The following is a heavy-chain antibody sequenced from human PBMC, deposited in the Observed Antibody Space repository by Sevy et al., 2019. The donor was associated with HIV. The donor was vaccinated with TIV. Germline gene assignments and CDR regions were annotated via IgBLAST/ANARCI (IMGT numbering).Heavy chain of an antibody. CDR1: GFDFREYA. Sequence: GGSLRLSCGASGFDFREYAMHWVRQAPGKGLEWLAVISSDGINHNYAASVKGRFTIYRDNSKSLLFLQMNSLTPNDTAVYFCTKESLRGTYIRGDFDHWGQGTLVTVSS. CDR3: TKESLRGTYIRGDFDH. CDR2: ISSDGINH. J-gene: IGHJ4*02. D-gene: IGHD3-10*02. V-gene: IGHV3-30*18.